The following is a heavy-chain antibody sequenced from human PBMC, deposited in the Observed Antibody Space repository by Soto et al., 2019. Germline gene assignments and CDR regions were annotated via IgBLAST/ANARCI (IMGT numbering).Heavy chain of an antibody. Sequence: PSETLSLTCTVSGGSISRYYWSWIRQPPGKGLEWIGYIYYSGSTNYNPSLKSRVTISVDTSKNQFSLKLGSVTAADTAVYYCARGRCSGGSCYSDYWGQGTLVTVSS. D-gene: IGHD2-15*01. V-gene: IGHV4-59*01. CDR2: IYYSGST. CDR1: GGSISRYY. J-gene: IGHJ4*02. CDR3: ARGRCSGGSCYSDY.